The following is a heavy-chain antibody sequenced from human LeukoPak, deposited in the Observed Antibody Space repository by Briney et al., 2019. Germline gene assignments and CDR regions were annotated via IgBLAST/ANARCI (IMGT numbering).Heavy chain of an antibody. CDR2: INPNSGGT. J-gene: IGHJ4*02. V-gene: IGHV1-2*02. CDR3: ARAVPYSISSPAY. D-gene: IGHD6-6*01. CDR1: GYTFTGYY. Sequence: ASVKVSCKASGYTFTGYYMHWVRQAPGQGLEWMGWINPNSGGTNYAQKFQGRVTMTRDTSISTAYMELSRLRSDDTAVYYCARAVPYSISSPAYWGQGTLVTVSS.